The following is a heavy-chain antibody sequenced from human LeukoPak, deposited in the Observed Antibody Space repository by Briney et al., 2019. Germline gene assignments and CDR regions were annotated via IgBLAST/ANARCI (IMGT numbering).Heavy chain of an antibody. CDR2: ISSSSSSYI. V-gene: IGHV3-21*01. CDR1: GFTFSSYS. CDR3: ARDYYGSGRSGWFDP. D-gene: IGHD3-10*01. J-gene: IGHJ5*02. Sequence: PGRSLRLSCAASGFTFSSYSMNWVRQAPGKGLEWVSSISSSSSSYIYYADSVKGRFTISRDNAKNSLYLQMNSLRAGDTAVYYCARDYYGSGRSGWFDPWGQGTLVTVSS.